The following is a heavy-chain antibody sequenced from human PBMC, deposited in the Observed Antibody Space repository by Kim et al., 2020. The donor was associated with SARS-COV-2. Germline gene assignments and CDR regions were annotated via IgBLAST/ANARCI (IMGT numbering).Heavy chain of an antibody. CDR3: ARGKRAVAGTFDY. V-gene: IGHV1-69*13. Sequence: SVKVSCKASGGTFSSYAISWVRQAPGQGLEWMGGIIPIFGTANYAQKFQGRVTITADESTSTAYMELSSLRSEDTAVYYCARGKRAVAGTFDYWGQGTLVTVSS. D-gene: IGHD6-19*01. CDR1: GGTFSSYA. J-gene: IGHJ4*02. CDR2: IIPIFGTA.